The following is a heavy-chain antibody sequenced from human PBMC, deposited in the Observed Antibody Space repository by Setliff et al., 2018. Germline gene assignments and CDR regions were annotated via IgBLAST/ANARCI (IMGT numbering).Heavy chain of an antibody. CDR1: GGTFSSYA. J-gene: IGHJ6*03. CDR3: ARVPYPHQFPYSNYLGYYYYYYMDV. D-gene: IGHD4-4*01. CDR2: INPSGGST. V-gene: IGHV1-18*01. Sequence: ASVKVSCKASGGTFSSYAISWVRQAPGQGLEWMGIINPSGGSTSYAQKLQGRVTMTTDTSTSTAYMELRSLRSDDTAVYYCARVPYPHQFPYSNYLGYYYYYYMDVWGKGTTVTVSS.